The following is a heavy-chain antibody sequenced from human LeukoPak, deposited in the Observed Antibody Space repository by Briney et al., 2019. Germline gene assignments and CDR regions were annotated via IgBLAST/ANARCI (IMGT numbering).Heavy chain of an antibody. V-gene: IGHV1-2*02. CDR3: ARGPPYYDILTGYYTLTLDY. CDR1: GYTFTGYY. D-gene: IGHD3-9*01. Sequence: ASVKVSFKASGYTFTGYYMHWVRQAPGQGLEWMGWINPNSGGTNYAQKFQGRVTMTRDTSISTAYMELSRLRSDDTAVYYCARGPPYYDILTGYYTLTLDYWGQGTLVTVSS. J-gene: IGHJ4*02. CDR2: INPNSGGT.